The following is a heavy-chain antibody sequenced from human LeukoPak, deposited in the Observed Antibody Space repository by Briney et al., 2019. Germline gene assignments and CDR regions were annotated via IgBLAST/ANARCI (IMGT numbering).Heavy chain of an antibody. CDR1: GGSISSSSYY. Sequence: RPSETLSLTCTVSGGSISSSSYYWGWIRQPPGKGLEWIRSIYYSGSTYYNPSLKSRVTISVDTSKNQFSLKLSSVTAADTAVYYCARLLLQYYYYAMDVWGRGTTVTVSS. J-gene: IGHJ6*02. D-gene: IGHD2-15*01. V-gene: IGHV4-39*01. CDR2: IYYSGST. CDR3: ARLLLQYYYYAMDV.